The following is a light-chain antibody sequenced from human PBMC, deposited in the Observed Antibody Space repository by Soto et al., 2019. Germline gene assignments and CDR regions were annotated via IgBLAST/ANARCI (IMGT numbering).Light chain of an antibody. CDR3: AAWDGSLNGGV. V-gene: IGLV1-44*01. J-gene: IGLJ3*02. CDR2: NNN. CDR1: SSNMGGNA. Sequence: QSVLTQPPSASGTPGQRVTISCSGSSSNMGGNAVNWYQQLPGTAPKLLIYNNNQRPSGVPDRFSGSKSGTSASLAISGLQSEEEADYYCAAWDGSLNGGVFGGGTKLTVL.